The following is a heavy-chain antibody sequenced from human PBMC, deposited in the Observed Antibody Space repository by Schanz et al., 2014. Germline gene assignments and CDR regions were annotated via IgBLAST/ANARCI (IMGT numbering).Heavy chain of an antibody. CDR3: VRHGNYEFWHGPTPQFEN. J-gene: IGHJ4*02. D-gene: IGHD3-3*01. CDR2: LYYTGKT. V-gene: IGHV4-39*01. CDR1: GGSISTSSRY. Sequence: QLHLQESGPGLAKPSETLSLICSVSGGSISTSSRYWGWIRQSPGKGLEWLGSLYYTGKTHYNPSLKSQAPLSQDPSKNLSPRNLTSVTAADTAVYYCVRHGNYEFWHGPTPQFENWGQGTLVTVS.